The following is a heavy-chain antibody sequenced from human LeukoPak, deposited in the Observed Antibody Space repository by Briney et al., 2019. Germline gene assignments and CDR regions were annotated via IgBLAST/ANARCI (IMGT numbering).Heavy chain of an antibody. V-gene: IGHV3-48*03. CDR3: ARGVRIRLYQH. Sequence: SGWSLRVSCAASGFTFSSYEMNWVRQAPGKGLEWVSYISSSADTIYYADSVKGRFTISRDSAQNSLYLQMNSLRAEDTAVYYCARGVRIRLYQHWGQGTLVTVSS. CDR1: GFTFSSYE. D-gene: IGHD3-10*01. CDR2: ISSSADTI. J-gene: IGHJ1*01.